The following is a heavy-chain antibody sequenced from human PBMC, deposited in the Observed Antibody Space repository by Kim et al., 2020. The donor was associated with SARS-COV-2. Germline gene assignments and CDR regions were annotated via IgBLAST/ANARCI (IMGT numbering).Heavy chain of an antibody. J-gene: IGHJ3*01. CDR3: ARENNAFDV. Sequence: NKYYADSVKGRLTIARDNSQNTLSLQMDSLRPEDTAIYYCARENNAFDVWGQGTLVTVSS. CDR2: NK. V-gene: IGHV3-30*01.